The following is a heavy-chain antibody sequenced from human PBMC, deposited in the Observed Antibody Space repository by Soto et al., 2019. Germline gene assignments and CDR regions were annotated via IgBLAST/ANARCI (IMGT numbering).Heavy chain of an antibody. CDR1: GGSITSSY. CDR3: ARHRGIAQNWFDP. V-gene: IGHV4-59*08. Sequence: SETLSLTCTVSGGSITSSYWSWIRQPPGKGLECIGYIYYSGSTNYNPSLKSRVTISVDTSKIQVSLILSSVTAVDSAVYYCARHRGIAQNWFDPWGQGTLVTVSS. CDR2: IYYSGST. D-gene: IGHD6-13*01. J-gene: IGHJ5*02.